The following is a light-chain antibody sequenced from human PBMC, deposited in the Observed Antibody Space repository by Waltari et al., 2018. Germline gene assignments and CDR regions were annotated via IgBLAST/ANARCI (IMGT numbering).Light chain of an antibody. V-gene: IGKV4-1*01. CDR2: WAS. J-gene: IGKJ5*01. Sequence: DIVMTQSPDSLAVSLGARATINCKSSETVLSTSNNKNYLAWYQQKPGQPPKMLLYWASTRESGVPDRFSGSGSSTDFTLSISSLQAEDVAIYFCQQYYSTPSFGQGTRLEIK. CDR3: QQYYSTPS. CDR1: ETVLSTSNNKNY.